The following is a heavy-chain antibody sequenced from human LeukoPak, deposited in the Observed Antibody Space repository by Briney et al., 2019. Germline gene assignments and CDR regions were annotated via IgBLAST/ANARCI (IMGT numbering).Heavy chain of an antibody. Sequence: GGSLRLSCAASGFTFNSYVINWVRRAPGKGLEWVSAISGTGGRTYYADSVKGRFTISRDNSKNTLYLQMNSLRGEDTAVYYCARDFPYYYDSSGYYCYFDYWGQGTLVTVSS. J-gene: IGHJ4*02. CDR3: ARDFPYYYDSSGYYCYFDY. D-gene: IGHD3-22*01. CDR1: GFTFNSYV. CDR2: ISGTGGRT. V-gene: IGHV3-23*01.